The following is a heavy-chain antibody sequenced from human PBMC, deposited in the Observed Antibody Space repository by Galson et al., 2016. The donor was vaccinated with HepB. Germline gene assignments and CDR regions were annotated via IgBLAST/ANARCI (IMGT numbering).Heavy chain of an antibody. CDR2: IKRTIDGETA. D-gene: IGHD3-22*01. V-gene: IGHV3-15*07. CDR1: GFTVSNAW. J-gene: IGHJ4*02. Sequence: SLRLSCAGSGFTVSNAWINWVRQAPGKGLEWVGLIKRTIDGETADYAAPVKGRFTIARDDSKDTVYLQLNSLKTEDTAVYYCTIKNYNASNGPVDYWGQGTVVTVCS. CDR3: TIKNYNASNGPVDY.